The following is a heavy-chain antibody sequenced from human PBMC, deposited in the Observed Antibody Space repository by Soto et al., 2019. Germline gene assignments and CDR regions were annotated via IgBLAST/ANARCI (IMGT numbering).Heavy chain of an antibody. J-gene: IGHJ4*02. Sequence: QVQLQESGPGLVKPSQTLSLTCTVSGGSISSGGYYWSWIRQHPGKGLEWIGYIYYSGSTYYNPSLKSRVTISVDTSKNQFSLNLSSVTAADTAVYYCARSWVDIVATTDGYYFDYWGQGTLVTVSS. CDR2: IYYSGST. CDR1: GGSISSGGYY. CDR3: ARSWVDIVATTDGYYFDY. V-gene: IGHV4-31*03. D-gene: IGHD5-12*01.